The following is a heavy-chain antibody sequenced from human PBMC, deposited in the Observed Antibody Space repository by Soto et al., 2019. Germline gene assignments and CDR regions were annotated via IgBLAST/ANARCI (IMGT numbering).Heavy chain of an antibody. CDR2: IYHSGST. CDR1: GGSISSSNW. CDR3: ARVYMFRGXIIRYFDY. D-gene: IGHD3-10*01. Sequence: SWTLSLTCAVFGGSISSSNWWSWVRQPPGKGLEWILKIYHSGSTNYNPSLQSRVTISVDKSKNQFSLKLSSVTAADTAVYYCARVYMFRGXIIRYFDYWGQGTLVTVSS. J-gene: IGHJ4*02. V-gene: IGHV4-4*02.